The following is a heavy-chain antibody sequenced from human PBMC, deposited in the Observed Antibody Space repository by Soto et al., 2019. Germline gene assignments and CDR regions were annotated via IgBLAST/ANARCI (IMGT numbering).Heavy chain of an antibody. J-gene: IGHJ3*02. CDR3: AKFTMIVVVINNAFDI. CDR2: ISGSGGST. V-gene: IGHV3-23*01. D-gene: IGHD3-22*01. CDR1: GFTFSSYA. Sequence: PGGSLRLSCAASGFTFSSYAMSWVRQAPGKGLEWVSAISGSGGSTYYADSVKGRFTISRDNSKNTLYLQMNSLRAEDTAVYYCAKFTMIVVVINNAFDIWGQGTMVTVSS.